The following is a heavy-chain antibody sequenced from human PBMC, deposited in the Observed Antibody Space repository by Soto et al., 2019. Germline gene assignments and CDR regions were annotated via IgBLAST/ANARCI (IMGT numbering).Heavy chain of an antibody. J-gene: IGHJ5*02. Sequence: SETLSLTCTVSGGSISSYYWSWIRQPPGKGLEWIGYIYYSGSTNYNPSLKSRATISVDTSKNQFSLKLSSVTAADTAVYYCARARIVGEYNRFDPWGQGTLVTVSS. V-gene: IGHV4-59*01. D-gene: IGHD1-26*01. CDR2: IYYSGST. CDR3: ARARIVGEYNRFDP. CDR1: GGSISSYY.